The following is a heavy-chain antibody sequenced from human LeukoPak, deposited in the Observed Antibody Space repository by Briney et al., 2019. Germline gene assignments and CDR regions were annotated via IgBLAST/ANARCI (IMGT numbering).Heavy chain of an antibody. CDR2: IYHSGST. CDR1: GGSISSSNW. V-gene: IGHV4-4*02. CDR3: SGQLGDYYYGMDV. Sequence: SGTLSLTCAVSGGSISSSNWWSWVRQPPGKGLEWIGEIYHSGSTNYNPSLKSRVTISIDKSKNQFSLKLSSVTAADTAVYYCSGQLGDYYYGMDVWGQGTTVTVSS. D-gene: IGHD6-13*01. J-gene: IGHJ6*02.